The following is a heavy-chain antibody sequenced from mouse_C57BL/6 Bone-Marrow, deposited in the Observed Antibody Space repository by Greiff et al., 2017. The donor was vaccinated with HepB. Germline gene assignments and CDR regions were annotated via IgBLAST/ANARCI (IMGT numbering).Heavy chain of an antibody. J-gene: IGHJ1*03. CDR3: ARLHYGSSSYWYFDV. CDR2: ISSGGSYT. D-gene: IGHD1-1*01. Sequence: EVQRVESGGDLVKPGGSLKLSCAASGFTFSSYGMSWVRQTPDKRLEWVATISSGGSYTYYPDSVKGRFTISRDNAKNTLYLQMSSLKSEDTAMYYCARLHYGSSSYWYFDVWGTGTTVTVSS. CDR1: GFTFSSYG. V-gene: IGHV5-6*01.